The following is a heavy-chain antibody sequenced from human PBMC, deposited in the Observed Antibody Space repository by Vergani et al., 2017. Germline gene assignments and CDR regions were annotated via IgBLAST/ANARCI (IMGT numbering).Heavy chain of an antibody. V-gene: IGHV4-31*03. CDR2: IYYSGST. CDR1: GGSISSSSYY. CDR3: ARDIAVAGLYYFDY. D-gene: IGHD6-19*01. Sequence: QVQLQESGPGLVKPSETLSLTCTVSGGSISSSSYYWGWIRQPPGKGLEWIGYIYYSGSTYYNPSLKSRVTISVDTSKNQFSLKLSSVTAADTAVYYCARDIAVAGLYYFDYWGQGTLVTVSS. J-gene: IGHJ4*02.